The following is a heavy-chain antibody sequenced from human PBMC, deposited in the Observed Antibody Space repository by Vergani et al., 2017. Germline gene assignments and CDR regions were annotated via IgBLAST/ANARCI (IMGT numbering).Heavy chain of an antibody. D-gene: IGHD3-16*01. CDR2: ISSSSYI. Sequence: EVQLVESGGGLVKPGGSLRLSCAASGFTFSSYSMNWVRQAPGKGLEWVSSISSSSYIYYADSVKGRFTISRDNAKNSLYLQMNSLRAEDTAVYYCARDRGGGSNWFDPWGQGTLVTVSS. J-gene: IGHJ5*02. CDR3: ARDRGGGSNWFDP. CDR1: GFTFSSYS. V-gene: IGHV3-21*01.